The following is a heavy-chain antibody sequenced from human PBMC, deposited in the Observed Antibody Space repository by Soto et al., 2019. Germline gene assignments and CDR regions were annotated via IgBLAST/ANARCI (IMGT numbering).Heavy chain of an antibody. CDR3: ARDWGVYDYDSGTYIPHLDS. J-gene: IGHJ4*02. V-gene: IGHV3-48*02. CDR2: ISISGTTI. D-gene: IGHD3-22*01. Sequence: PGGSLRLSCAASGFTLSSNGMNWVRQAPGKGLEWVSFISISGTTISYADSVRGRFTISRDDAKNSLYLQMNSLRDEDTAMYYCARDWGVYDYDSGTYIPHLDSWGQGTLVTVSS. CDR1: GFTLSSNG.